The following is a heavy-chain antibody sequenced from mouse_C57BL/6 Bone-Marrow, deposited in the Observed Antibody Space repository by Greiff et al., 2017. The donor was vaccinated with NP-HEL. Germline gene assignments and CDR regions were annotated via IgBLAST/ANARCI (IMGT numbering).Heavy chain of an antibody. V-gene: IGHV1-59*01. CDR3: AREEITTVVVDY. J-gene: IGHJ2*01. CDR2: IDPSDSYT. CDR1: GYTFTSYW. Sequence: QVQLKQPGAELVRPGTSVKLSCKASGYTFTSYWMHWVKQRPGQGLEWIGVIDPSDSYTNYNQKFKGKATLTVDTSSSTAYMQLSSLTSEDSAVYYCAREEITTVVVDYWGQGTTLTVSS. D-gene: IGHD1-1*01.